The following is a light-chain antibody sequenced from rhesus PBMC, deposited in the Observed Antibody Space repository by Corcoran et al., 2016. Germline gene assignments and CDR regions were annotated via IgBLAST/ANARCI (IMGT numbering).Light chain of an antibody. J-gene: IGKJ3*01. CDR2: YTS. V-gene: IGKV1-66*01. CDR3: QQYYTSPFT. CDR1: QGISQD. Sequence: DIQMTQSPSSLSASVGARVTTTCRASQGISQDLTWYQQKPGTAPQPLIYYTSNLGIGVPSRFSGSGSGTYYTLTISGLQPEVIATYFCQQYYTSPFTFGPGTKLDIK.